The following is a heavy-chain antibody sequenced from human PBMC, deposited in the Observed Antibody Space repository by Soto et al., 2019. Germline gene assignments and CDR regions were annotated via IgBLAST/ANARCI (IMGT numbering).Heavy chain of an antibody. J-gene: IGHJ6*02. CDR1: GGSISSGGDY. Sequence: SETLSLTGTVSGGSISSGGDYWSWISQHPGKGLEWIGYIYYSGSTYYNPSLKSRVTISVDTSKNQFSLKLSSVTAADTAVYYCARDTFGDYGMDVWGQGTTVTVSS. CDR2: IYYSGST. V-gene: IGHV4-61*08. D-gene: IGHD3-10*01. CDR3: ARDTFGDYGMDV.